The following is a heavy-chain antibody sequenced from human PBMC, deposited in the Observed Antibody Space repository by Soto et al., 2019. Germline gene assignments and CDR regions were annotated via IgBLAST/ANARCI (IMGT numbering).Heavy chain of an antibody. CDR1: GYTFTSYY. CDR2: INPSGGST. V-gene: IGHV1-46*01. D-gene: IGHD1-26*01. Sequence: QVQLVQSGAEVKKPGASVKVSCKASGYTFTSYYMHWVRQAPGQGLEWMGIINPSGGSTSYAQKFQGRVTMTRDTSTSTVYMELSSLRSEDTAVYYCAREAGFGGSPTYRTEYYGMDVWGQGTTVTVSS. J-gene: IGHJ6*02. CDR3: AREAGFGGSPTYRTEYYGMDV.